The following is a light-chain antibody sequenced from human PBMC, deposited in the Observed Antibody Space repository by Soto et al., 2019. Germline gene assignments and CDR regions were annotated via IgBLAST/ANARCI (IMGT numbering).Light chain of an antibody. J-gene: IGKJ1*01. CDR1: QSLLHSNGNIY. CDR3: LQAIPSPRP. V-gene: IGKV2-28*01. CDR2: LGS. Sequence: DIVLTQSPLSLPVTPGEPASISCRSSQSLLHSNGNIYLDWYPQKPGQSPQLLIYLGSIRASGVPDRFSGSGSGTDFTLKITRVEAEDVGVYYRLQAIPSPRPFGLGPKADIK.